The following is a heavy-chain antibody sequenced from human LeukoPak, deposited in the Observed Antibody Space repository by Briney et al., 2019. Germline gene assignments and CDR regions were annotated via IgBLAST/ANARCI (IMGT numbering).Heavy chain of an antibody. CDR2: IKHDGSEK. Sequence: GGSLRLSCEASGFTFRIYWMSRVRQAPGKGLEWVANIKHDGSEKYYVDSVKGRFTISRDNAKNSLYLQMNSLRAEDTAVYYCARDYFYPIDVWGQGTTVTVSS. J-gene: IGHJ6*02. CDR3: ARDYFYPIDV. V-gene: IGHV3-7*04. CDR1: GFTFRIYW.